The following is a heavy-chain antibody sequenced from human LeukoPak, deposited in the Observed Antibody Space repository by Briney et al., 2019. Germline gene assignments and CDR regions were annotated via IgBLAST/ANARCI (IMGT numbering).Heavy chain of an antibody. V-gene: IGHV3-11*06. D-gene: IGHD4-17*01. CDR3: ARDIYGDYGGYYNYGMDV. CDR2: ISSSSAYT. Sequence: GGSLRLSCAASGFTFSDYYMSWIRQAPGKGLEWVSYISSSSAYTHYADSVRGRFTISRDNAKKSLYLQMSGLRAEDTAIYYCARDIYGDYGGYYNYGMDVCGQGTTVTVSS. J-gene: IGHJ6*02. CDR1: GFTFSDYY.